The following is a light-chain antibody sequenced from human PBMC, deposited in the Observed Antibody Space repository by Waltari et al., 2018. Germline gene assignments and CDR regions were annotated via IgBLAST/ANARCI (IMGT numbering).Light chain of an antibody. J-gene: IGKJ2*01. Sequence: IQMTQSPSSLSASVGDRVTITCRASQGFRNDLGWYQQKPGQAPKLLIYAASNLQSGVSSRFTGSGSGTYFTLSITRLQPEDVATYYCQQSYSTPLYSFGQGTKLEIK. CDR2: AAS. CDR3: QQSYSTPLYS. V-gene: IGKV1-39*01. CDR1: QGFRND.